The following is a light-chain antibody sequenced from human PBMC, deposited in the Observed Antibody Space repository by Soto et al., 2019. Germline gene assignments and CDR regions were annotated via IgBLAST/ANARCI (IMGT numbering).Light chain of an antibody. Sequence: QSALTQPPSVSGSPGQSVTISCNGTSSDVGSYNRVSWYQQPPGTAPKLMIYEVSNRPSGVPDRFSGSKSGNTASLTISGLQAEDEADYYCSSYTSSSTRVFGGGTKVTVL. CDR1: SSDVGSYNR. J-gene: IGLJ3*02. CDR2: EVS. V-gene: IGLV2-18*02. CDR3: SSYTSSSTRV.